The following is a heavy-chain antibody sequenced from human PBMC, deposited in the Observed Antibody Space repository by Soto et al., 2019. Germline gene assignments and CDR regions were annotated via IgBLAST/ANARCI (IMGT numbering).Heavy chain of an antibody. CDR3: AKDPYGSGSYYYYGMDV. V-gene: IGHV3-23*01. CDR1: ISGSYY. D-gene: IGHD3-10*01. CDR2: ISGSGGST. J-gene: IGHJ6*02. Sequence: ISGSYYFSCVRQGPGSGLEWVSAISGSGGSTYYADSVKGRFTISRDNSKTTLYLQMNSLRAEDTAVYYCAKDPYGSGSYYYYGMDVWGQGTTVTVSS.